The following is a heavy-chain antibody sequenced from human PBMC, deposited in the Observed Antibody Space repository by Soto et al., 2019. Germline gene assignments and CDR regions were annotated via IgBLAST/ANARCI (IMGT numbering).Heavy chain of an antibody. Sequence: PGGSLRLSCAASGFTFSNAWMSWVRQAPGKGLEWVGRIKSKTDGGTTDYAAPVKGRFTISRDDSKNTLYLQMNSLKTEDTAVYYCTTDRPHYDFWSGSLLPLYYYGMDVWGQGTTVTVSS. V-gene: IGHV3-15*01. CDR3: TTDRPHYDFWSGSLLPLYYYGMDV. CDR1: GFTFSNAW. J-gene: IGHJ6*02. CDR2: IKSKTDGGTT. D-gene: IGHD3-3*01.